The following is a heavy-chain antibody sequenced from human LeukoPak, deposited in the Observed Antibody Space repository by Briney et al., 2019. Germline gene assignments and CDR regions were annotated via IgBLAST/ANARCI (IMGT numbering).Heavy chain of an antibody. Sequence: ASVKVSCKASGHTFTSYGISWVRQAPGQGLEWMGWTSAYNGNTNYAQKLQGRVTMTTDTSTSTAYMELRSLRSDDTAVYYCARDGLLWFGELYYYYGMDVWGQGTTVTVSS. CDR2: TSAYNGNT. D-gene: IGHD3-10*01. J-gene: IGHJ6*02. CDR1: GHTFTSYG. CDR3: ARDGLLWFGELYYYYGMDV. V-gene: IGHV1-18*01.